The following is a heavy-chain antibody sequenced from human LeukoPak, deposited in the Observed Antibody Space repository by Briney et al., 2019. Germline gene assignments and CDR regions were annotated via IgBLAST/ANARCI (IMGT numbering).Heavy chain of an antibody. J-gene: IGHJ6*02. Sequence: ASVNVSCKASGGTFSSYAISWMRQAPGQGLEWMGGIIPIFGTANYAQKFQGRVTITADESTSTAYMELSSLRSEDTAVYYCARGRYSSSWRYYYYGMDVWGQGTTVTVSS. CDR3: ARGRYSSSWRYYYYGMDV. CDR2: IIPIFGTA. V-gene: IGHV1-69*13. CDR1: GGTFSSYA. D-gene: IGHD6-13*01.